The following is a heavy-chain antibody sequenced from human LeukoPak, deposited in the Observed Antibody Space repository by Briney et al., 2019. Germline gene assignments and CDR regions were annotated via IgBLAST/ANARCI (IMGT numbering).Heavy chain of an antibody. V-gene: IGHV3-7*01. CDR3: ARDGQKGTYYDFWSGYFRYMDV. CDR1: GFTFSSYE. CDR2: IKQDGSEK. D-gene: IGHD3-3*01. J-gene: IGHJ6*03. Sequence: PGGSLRLSCAASGFTFSSYEMNWVRQAPGKGLEWVANIKQDGSEKYYVDSVKGRFTISRDKAKNSLYLQMNSLRAEDTAVYYCARDGQKGTYYDFWSGYFRYMDVWGKGTTVTVSS.